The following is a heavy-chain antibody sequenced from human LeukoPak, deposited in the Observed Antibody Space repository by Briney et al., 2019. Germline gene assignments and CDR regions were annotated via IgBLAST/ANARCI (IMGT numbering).Heavy chain of an antibody. CDR1: GFTFTTYA. J-gene: IGHJ2*01. Sequence: TGGSLRLSCAASGFTFTTYAMSWVRQASGKGLEWVSSVSGNGHHTYYADSVKGRFIISSDNSKNTLYLQMNSLRAEDTAVYYCAKHSTGVECWGRGTLVTVSS. V-gene: IGHV3-23*01. D-gene: IGHD3-10*01. CDR3: AKHSTGVEC. CDR2: VSGNGHHT.